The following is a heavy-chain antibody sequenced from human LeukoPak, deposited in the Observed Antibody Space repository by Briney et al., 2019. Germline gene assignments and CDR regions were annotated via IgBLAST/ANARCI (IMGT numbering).Heavy chain of an antibody. Sequence: GASVKVSCKASGYTFTRYYMHWVTQAPGQGLEWMGRINPNSGGTHYAQKFQGRVTMTSDTSISTAYMELSRLRSDDTAVYYCARVRGYSYGSGAFDIWGQGTMVTVSS. V-gene: IGHV1-2*06. D-gene: IGHD5-18*01. CDR2: INPNSGGT. CDR1: GYTFTRYY. J-gene: IGHJ3*02. CDR3: ARVRGYSYGSGAFDI.